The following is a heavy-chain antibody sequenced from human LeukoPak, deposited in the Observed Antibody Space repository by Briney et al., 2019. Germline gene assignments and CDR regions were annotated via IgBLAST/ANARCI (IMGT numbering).Heavy chain of an antibody. Sequence: QTGGSLRLSCAASGFTFSSYAMSWVRQAPGKGLEWVSAISGSGGSTYYADSVKGRFTISRDNAKNSLYLQMNSLRAEDTAVYYCASSDDYYDSSGYYYWGQGTLVTVSS. CDR2: ISGSGGST. CDR3: ASSDDYYDSSGYYY. CDR1: GFTFSSYA. J-gene: IGHJ4*02. V-gene: IGHV3-23*01. D-gene: IGHD3-22*01.